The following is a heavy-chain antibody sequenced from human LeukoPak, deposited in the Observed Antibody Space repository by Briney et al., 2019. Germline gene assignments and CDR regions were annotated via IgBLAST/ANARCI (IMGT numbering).Heavy chain of an antibody. Sequence: VASVKVSCKASGGTFSSYAISWVRQAPGQGLEWMGGIIPIFGTANYAQKFQGRVTMTTDTSTTTAYMELKSLRSDDTAIYYCAKDRAAARNFDIWGQGTLVTVSS. CDR2: IIPIFGTA. V-gene: IGHV1-69*05. J-gene: IGHJ4*02. D-gene: IGHD6-13*01. CDR3: AKDRAAARNFDI. CDR1: GGTFSSYA.